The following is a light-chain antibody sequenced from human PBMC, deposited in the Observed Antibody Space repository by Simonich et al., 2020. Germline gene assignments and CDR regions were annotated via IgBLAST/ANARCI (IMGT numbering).Light chain of an antibody. CDR3: QQYGSSPPIT. J-gene: IGKJ5*01. CDR1: QSVSNSY. V-gene: IGKV3D-20*01. Sequence: EIVLTQSPGTLSLSPGERATLSCRASQSVSNSYLAWYQQKPGLAPRLLIYDASSRATGIPDRCSGSGSGTDFTLTISRMEPEDFAVYYCQQYGSSPPITFGQGTRLEIK. CDR2: DAS.